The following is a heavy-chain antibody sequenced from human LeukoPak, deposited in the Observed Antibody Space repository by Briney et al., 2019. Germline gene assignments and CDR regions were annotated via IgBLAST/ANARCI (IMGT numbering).Heavy chain of an antibody. J-gene: IGHJ3*02. D-gene: IGHD6-6*01. CDR2: ISYDGSKT. V-gene: IGHV3-30-3*01. Sequence: GGSLRLSCAVSGFTFSSFPVHWVRQAPGKGLEWVAVISYDGSKTYYADSVKGRFTISRDNSKNTVYLQMNSLSTEDTAMYYCTGSSDDAFDIWGQGTMVTVSS. CDR3: TGSSDDAFDI. CDR1: GFTFSSFP.